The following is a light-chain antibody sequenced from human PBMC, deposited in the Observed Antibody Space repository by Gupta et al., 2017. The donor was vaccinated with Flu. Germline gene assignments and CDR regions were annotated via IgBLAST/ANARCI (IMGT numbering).Light chain of an antibody. CDR2: DAS. Sequence: EIVMTQSPATLSVPPGERATLSCRASQSVDSDLAWYQHKPGQAPRLLIYDASTRATGIPARCSGSGSGTEFSLTISSLQSEDFPVYYCQQYNNWPPITFGQGTRLEIK. CDR3: QQYNNWPPIT. CDR1: QSVDSD. J-gene: IGKJ5*01. V-gene: IGKV3-15*01.